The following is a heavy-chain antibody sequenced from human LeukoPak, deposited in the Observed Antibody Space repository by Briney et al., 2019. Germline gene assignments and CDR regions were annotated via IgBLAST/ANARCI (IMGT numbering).Heavy chain of an antibody. Sequence: GESLKISCKGSGYSFTSYWIGWVRQMPGKGLEWMGIIYPGDSDTRYSPSFQGQVTISADRSISTAYLQWSSLKASDPAMYYCARHSDWVATLFTSIYYFDYWGQGTPVTVSS. J-gene: IGHJ4*02. CDR1: GYSFTSYW. D-gene: IGHD5-12*01. CDR2: IYPGDSDT. CDR3: ARHSDWVATLFTSIYYFDY. V-gene: IGHV5-51*01.